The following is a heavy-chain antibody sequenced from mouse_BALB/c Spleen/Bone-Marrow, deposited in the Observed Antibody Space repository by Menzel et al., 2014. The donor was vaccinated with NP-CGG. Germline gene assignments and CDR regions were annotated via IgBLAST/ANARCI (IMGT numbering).Heavy chain of an antibody. CDR3: VRETTVVADFDS. D-gene: IGHD1-1*01. CDR1: GYSITSGYG. V-gene: IGHV3-1*02. Sequence: ESGPDLVKPSQSLSLTCTVAGYSITSGYGWHWIRQFPGNKLEWMGYIHYSGSTNYNPSLQSRISITRDTSKNQFFLQLNSVTTEVTATNICVRETTVVADFDSWGQGTTLTVA. J-gene: IGHJ2*01. CDR2: IHYSGST.